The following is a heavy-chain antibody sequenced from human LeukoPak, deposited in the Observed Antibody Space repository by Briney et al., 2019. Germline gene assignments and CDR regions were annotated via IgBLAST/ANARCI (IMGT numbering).Heavy chain of an antibody. CDR2: INPNSGGT. D-gene: IGHD3-9*01. Sequence: ASVEVSCKASGYTFTGYYMHWVRQAPGQGLEWMGWINPNSGGTNYAQKFQGRVTMTRDTSISTAYMELSRLRSDDTAVYYCACNDILTLGDYYYYYMDVWGKGTTVTVSS. CDR1: GYTFTGYY. J-gene: IGHJ6*03. V-gene: IGHV1-2*02. CDR3: ACNDILTLGDYYYYYMDV.